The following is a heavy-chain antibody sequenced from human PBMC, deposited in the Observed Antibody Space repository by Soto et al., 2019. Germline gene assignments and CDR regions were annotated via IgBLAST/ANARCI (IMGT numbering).Heavy chain of an antibody. Sequence: SETLSLTCTVSGGSISSGGYYWSWIRQHPGKGLEWIGYIYYSGSTYYNPSLKSRVTISVDTSKNQFSLKLSSVTAADTAVYYCARATAPFGYSSGFDYWGQGTLVTVSS. CDR2: IYYSGST. CDR1: GGSISSGGYY. D-gene: IGHD5-18*01. CDR3: ARATAPFGYSSGFDY. J-gene: IGHJ4*02. V-gene: IGHV4-31*03.